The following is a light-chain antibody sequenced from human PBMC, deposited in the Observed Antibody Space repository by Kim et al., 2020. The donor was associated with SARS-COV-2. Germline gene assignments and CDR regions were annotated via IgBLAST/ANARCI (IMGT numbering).Light chain of an antibody. CDR1: TGHNSFS. CDR3: QTWVTGIQV. CDR2: LNSDGSH. Sequence: QPVLTQSPSASASLGASVKLTCTLSTGHNSFSIAWHQQQTEEGPRYLMKLNSDGSHTKGDGIPDRFSGSSSGAERYLIISSLQSEDEADYYCQTWVTGIQVFGGGTKLTVL. J-gene: IGLJ3*02. V-gene: IGLV4-69*01.